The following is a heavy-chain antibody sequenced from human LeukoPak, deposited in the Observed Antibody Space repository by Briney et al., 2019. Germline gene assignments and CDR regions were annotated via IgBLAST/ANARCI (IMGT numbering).Heavy chain of an antibody. CDR2: ISAYNGNT. V-gene: IGHV1-18*01. J-gene: IGHJ4*02. CDR1: GYTFTSYG. Sequence: GASVKVSCKASGYTFTSYGISWVRQAPGQGLEWMGWISAYNGNTNYAQKLQGRVTMTTDTSTSTAYMELRSLRSDDTAVYYCARDISVEWDTHPGFDYWGQGTLVTVSS. CDR3: ARDISVEWDTHPGFDY. D-gene: IGHD1-26*01.